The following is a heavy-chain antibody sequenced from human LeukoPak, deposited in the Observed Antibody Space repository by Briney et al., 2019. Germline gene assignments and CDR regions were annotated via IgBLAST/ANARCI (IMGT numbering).Heavy chain of an antibody. Sequence: PGGSLRLSCAASGFTFSSYSMNWVRQAPGKGLEWVSYISSSSSTIYYADSVKGRFTISRDNAKNSLYLQMNSLRAEDTAVYYCARDMEYQLPGGAAFDIWGQGTMVTVSS. D-gene: IGHD2-2*01. V-gene: IGHV3-48*01. CDR1: GFTFSSYS. J-gene: IGHJ3*02. CDR2: ISSSSSTI. CDR3: ARDMEYQLPGGAAFDI.